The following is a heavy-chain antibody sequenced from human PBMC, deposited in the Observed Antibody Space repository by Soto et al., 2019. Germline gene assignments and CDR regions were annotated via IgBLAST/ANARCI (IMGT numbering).Heavy chain of an antibody. Sequence: ASVKVSCKASGYTFTGYYMHWVRQAPGQGLEWMGWINPNSGGTNYAQKFQGRVTMTRDTSISTAYMELSRLRSDDTAVYYCARGPRVDTAMVPFDNWGQGTLVTVSS. CDR1: GYTFTGYY. CDR3: ARGPRVDTAMVPFDN. CDR2: INPNSGGT. D-gene: IGHD5-18*01. V-gene: IGHV1-2*02. J-gene: IGHJ4*02.